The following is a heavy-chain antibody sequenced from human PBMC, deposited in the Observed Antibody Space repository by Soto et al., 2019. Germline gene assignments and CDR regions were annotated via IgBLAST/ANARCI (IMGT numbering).Heavy chain of an antibody. V-gene: IGHV4-34*01. CDR1: GGSFSGYY. CDR2: INHSGST. Sequence: PSETLSLTCAVYGGSFSGYYWSWIRQPPGKGLEWIGEINHSGSTNYNPSLKSRVTISVDTSKNQFSLKLSSVTAADTAVYYRARGHIAPPRSLEKLFDYWGQGTLVTVSS. J-gene: IGHJ4*02. D-gene: IGHD3-3*01. CDR3: ARGHIAPPRSLEKLFDY.